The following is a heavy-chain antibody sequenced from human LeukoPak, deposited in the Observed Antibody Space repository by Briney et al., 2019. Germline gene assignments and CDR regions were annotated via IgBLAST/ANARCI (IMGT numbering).Heavy chain of an antibody. J-gene: IGHJ4*02. CDR3: ARGDVVPAADGWIDY. D-gene: IGHD2-2*01. CDR2: INPNSGGT. Sequence: ASVKFSRKASGYTFTGYYMHWVRQAPGQGLEWMGWINPNSGGTNYAQKFQGRVTMTRDTSISTAYMELSRLRSDDTAVYYCARGDVVPAADGWIDYWGQGTLVTVSS. CDR1: GYTFTGYY. V-gene: IGHV1-2*02.